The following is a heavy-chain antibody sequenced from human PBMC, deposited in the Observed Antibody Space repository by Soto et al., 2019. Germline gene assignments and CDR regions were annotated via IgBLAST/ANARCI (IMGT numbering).Heavy chain of an antibody. V-gene: IGHV3-11*01. CDR3: ARGSPYGDYVVDWFDP. Sequence: QVQLVESGGGLVKPGGSLRLSCAASGFTFSDYYMSWIRQAPGKGLEWVSYISSSGSTIYYADSVKGRFTNSRDNAKNSLYLQMNRLRAEDTAVYYCARGSPYGDYVVDWFDPWGQGTLVTVSS. CDR2: ISSSGSTI. J-gene: IGHJ5*02. D-gene: IGHD4-17*01. CDR1: GFTFSDYY.